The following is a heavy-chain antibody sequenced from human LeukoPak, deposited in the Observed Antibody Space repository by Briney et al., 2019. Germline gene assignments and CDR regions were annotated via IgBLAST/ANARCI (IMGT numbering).Heavy chain of an antibody. CDR3: ARDRGYCSGGSCSNNWFDP. V-gene: IGHV1-2*02. D-gene: IGHD2-15*01. J-gene: IGHJ5*02. Sequence: GASVKVSCKASGYTFTGYYIHWVRQAPGQGLEWMGWINPNSGGTNYAQKFQGRVTMTRDTSISTAYMELSRLRSDDTAVYYCARDRGYCSGGSCSNNWFDPWGQGTLVTVSS. CDR2: INPNSGGT. CDR1: GYTFTGYY.